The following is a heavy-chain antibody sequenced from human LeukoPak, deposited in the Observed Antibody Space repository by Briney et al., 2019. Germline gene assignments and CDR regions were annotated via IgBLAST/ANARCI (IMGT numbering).Heavy chain of an antibody. CDR2: IYYSGST. Sequence: ETLSLTCTVSGGSISSSSYYWGWIRQPPGKGLEWIGSIYYSGSTYYNPSLKSRVTISVDTSKNQFSLKLSSVTAADTAVYYCARHREYSSSWDPDAFDIWGQGTMVTVSS. V-gene: IGHV4-39*01. J-gene: IGHJ3*02. D-gene: IGHD6-13*01. CDR1: GGSISSSSYY. CDR3: ARHREYSSSWDPDAFDI.